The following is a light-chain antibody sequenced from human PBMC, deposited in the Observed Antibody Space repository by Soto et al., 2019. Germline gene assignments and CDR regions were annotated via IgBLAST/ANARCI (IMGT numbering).Light chain of an antibody. V-gene: IGLV2-14*03. CDR3: SSYTSSSTEV. CDR2: DVS. CDR1: SSDVGAYIY. Sequence: LTQPASVSGSPGQSIAISCTGTSSDVGAYIYVSWYQQHPGRAPKLIIYDVSSRPSGVSNRFSGSKSGNTASLTISGLQPEDETDYYCSSYTSSSTEVFGTGTKVTVL. J-gene: IGLJ1*01.